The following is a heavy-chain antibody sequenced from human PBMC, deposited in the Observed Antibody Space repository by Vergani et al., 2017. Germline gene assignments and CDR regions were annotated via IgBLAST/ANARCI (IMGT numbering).Heavy chain of an antibody. V-gene: IGHV3-23*01. Sequence: EVQLLESGGGLVQPGGSLRLSCAASGFTFSSYAMSWVRQAPGKGLEWVSAISGSGGSTYYADSVKGRFTISRDNSKNTLYLQMNSLRAEDTAVYYCAKDPXGSGSFDDYYYYYGMDVWGQGTTVTVSS. CDR3: AKDPXGSGSFDDYYYYYGMDV. CDR1: GFTFSSYA. J-gene: IGHJ6*02. CDR2: ISGSGGST. D-gene: IGHD3-10*01.